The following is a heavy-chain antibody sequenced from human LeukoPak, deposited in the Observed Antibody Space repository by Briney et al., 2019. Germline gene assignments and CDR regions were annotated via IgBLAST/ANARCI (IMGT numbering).Heavy chain of an antibody. CDR3: AKDPYYDSSGYHDY. D-gene: IGHD3-22*01. J-gene: IGHJ4*02. V-gene: IGHV3-23*01. Sequence: GGSLRLSCAASGFTFSNYAMSWVRQAPGKGLEWVSAISGSGGSTYYADSVKGRFTISRDNSKNTLYLQMNSLRAEDTAVYYRAKDPYYDSSGYHDYWGQGTLVTVSS. CDR2: ISGSGGST. CDR1: GFTFSNYA.